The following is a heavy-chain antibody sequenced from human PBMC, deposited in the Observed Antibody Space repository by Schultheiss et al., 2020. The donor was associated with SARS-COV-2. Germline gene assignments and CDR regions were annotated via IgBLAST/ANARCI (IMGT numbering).Heavy chain of an antibody. CDR1: GGSFSGYY. V-gene: IGHV4-34*01. Sequence: SETLSLTCAVYGGSFSGYYWSWIRQPPGKGLEWIGEINHSGSTNHNPSLKSRVTISVDTSKNQFSLKVSSVTAADTAVYYCASASPFRLDFWGQGTLVTVLL. J-gene: IGHJ4*02. CDR3: ASASPFRLDF. CDR2: INHSGST.